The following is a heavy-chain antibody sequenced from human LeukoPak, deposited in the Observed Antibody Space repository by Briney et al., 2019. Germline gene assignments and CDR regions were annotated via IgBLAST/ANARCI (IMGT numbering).Heavy chain of an antibody. J-gene: IGHJ5*02. V-gene: IGHV3-30-3*01. Sequence: SGRSLRLSCAASGFTFSSYAMHRVPQAPGKGLEWVAVISYDGSNKYYADSVKGRFTISRDNSKNTLYLQMNSLRAEDTAVYYCARDIGAVASGGWFDPWGQGTLVTVSS. CDR3: ARDIGAVASGGWFDP. CDR2: ISYDGSNK. D-gene: IGHD6-19*01. CDR1: GFTFSSYA.